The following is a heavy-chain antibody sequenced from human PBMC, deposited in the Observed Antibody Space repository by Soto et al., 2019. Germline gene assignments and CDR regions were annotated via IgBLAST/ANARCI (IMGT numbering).Heavy chain of an antibody. CDR3: ASFLEMGGADPNYYGMNV. Sequence: SETRSLTCTVSGGSISTYYWNWVRQPPGKGLEWIGYIYYSGTTNYNPSLRSRVTVSVDTSPSQFSLYLRSVTAAYTAVNYCASFLEMGGADPNYYGMNVYGQGTTVTVSS. D-gene: IGHD1-26*01. J-gene: IGHJ6*01. V-gene: IGHV4-59*08. CDR1: GGSISTYY. CDR2: IYYSGTT.